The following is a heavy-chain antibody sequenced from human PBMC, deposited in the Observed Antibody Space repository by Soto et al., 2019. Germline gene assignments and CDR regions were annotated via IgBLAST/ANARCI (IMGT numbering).Heavy chain of an antibody. Sequence: VGSLRLSCAASGFTFSSYAMHWVRQAPGKGLEWVAVISYDGSNKYYADSVKGRFTISRDNSKNTLYLQMNSLRAEDTAVYYCARERSIVGDTLDSGFRYWGQGTLVTVSS. D-gene: IGHD1-26*01. CDR2: ISYDGSNK. J-gene: IGHJ4*02. CDR3: ARERSIVGDTLDSGFRY. V-gene: IGHV3-30-3*01. CDR1: GFTFSSYA.